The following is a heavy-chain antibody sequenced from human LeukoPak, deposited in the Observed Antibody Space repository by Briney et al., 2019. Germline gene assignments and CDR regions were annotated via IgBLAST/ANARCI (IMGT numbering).Heavy chain of an antibody. CDR3: ARGLWFGDENPPYFDY. CDR1: GGSISSYY. CDR2: IYYSGST. D-gene: IGHD3-10*01. Sequence: SETLSLTCTVSGGSISSYYWSWIRQPPGKGLEWIGYIYYSGSTNYNPSLKSRVTISVDTSKNQFSLKLSSVTAADTALYYCARGLWFGDENPPYFDYWGQGTLVTVSS. V-gene: IGHV4-59*08. J-gene: IGHJ4*02.